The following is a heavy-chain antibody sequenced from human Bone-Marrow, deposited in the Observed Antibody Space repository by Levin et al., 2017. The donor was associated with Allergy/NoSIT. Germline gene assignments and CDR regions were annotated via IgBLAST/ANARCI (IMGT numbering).Heavy chain of an antibody. V-gene: IGHV1-18*01. Sequence: ASVKVSCKASGYTFTSYVISWVRQVPGQGLEWMGWSSAYNGRTKYVQNFEDRVNMTTDRSTSTAYMELRSLGSGDTAVYYCAREDYDTSGQRLHFDSWGQGTLVTVSS. CDR1: GYTFTSYV. D-gene: IGHD3-22*01. CDR3: AREDYDTSGQRLHFDS. J-gene: IGHJ4*02. CDR2: SSAYNGRT.